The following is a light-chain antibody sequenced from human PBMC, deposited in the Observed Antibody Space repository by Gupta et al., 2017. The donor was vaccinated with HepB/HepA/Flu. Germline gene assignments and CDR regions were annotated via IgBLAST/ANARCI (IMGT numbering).Light chain of an antibody. Sequence: DIQMTQSPSSLSASVGVRVTITCQASQDISNYLNWYQQKPGKAPKLLIYDASNLETGVPSRFSGSGSGTDFTFTISSQQPEDIATYYCQQYDNLEWTFGQGTKVEIK. CDR3: QQYDNLEWT. CDR1: QDISNY. CDR2: DAS. V-gene: IGKV1-33*01. J-gene: IGKJ1*01.